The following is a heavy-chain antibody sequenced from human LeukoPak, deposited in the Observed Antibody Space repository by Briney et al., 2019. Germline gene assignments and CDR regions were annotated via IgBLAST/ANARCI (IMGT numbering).Heavy chain of an antibody. J-gene: IGHJ3*02. D-gene: IGHD1-26*01. Sequence: AGGSLRLSCAASGFTFSSYSMDWVRQAPGKGLEWVSSISSSSSYIYYADSVKGRFTISRDNSKNTLYLQMNSLRAEDTAVYYCAKVPGSYSQDAFDIWGQGTMVTVSS. CDR2: ISSSSSYI. V-gene: IGHV3-21*04. CDR3: AKVPGSYSQDAFDI. CDR1: GFTFSSYS.